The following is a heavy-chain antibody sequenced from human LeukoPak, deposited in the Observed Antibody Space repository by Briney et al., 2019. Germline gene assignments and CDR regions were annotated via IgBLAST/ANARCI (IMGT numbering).Heavy chain of an antibody. CDR2: INPNSGGT. CDR1: GYTFTSYH. CDR3: ARDGIGGVMGWFDP. J-gene: IGHJ5*02. Sequence: GASVKVSCKASGYTFTSYHMHWVRQAPGQGLEWMGWINPNSGGTNYAQKFQGRVTMTRDTSISTAYMELSRLRSDDTAVYYCARDGIGGVMGWFDPWGQGTLVTVSS. V-gene: IGHV1-2*02. D-gene: IGHD3-16*01.